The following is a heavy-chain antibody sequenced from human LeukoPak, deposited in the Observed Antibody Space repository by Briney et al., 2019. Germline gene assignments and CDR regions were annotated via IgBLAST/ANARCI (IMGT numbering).Heavy chain of an antibody. J-gene: IGHJ5*02. V-gene: IGHV3-9*01. CDR1: GFTFDDYA. Sequence: GRPLRLSCAASGFTFDDYAMHWVRQAPGKGLERVSGISWNSGSIGYADSVKGRFTISRDNAKNSLYLQMNSLRAEDTALYYCAKDMAITMVRGSGGFDPWGQGTLVTVSS. CDR2: ISWNSGSI. D-gene: IGHD3-10*01. CDR3: AKDMAITMVRGSGGFDP.